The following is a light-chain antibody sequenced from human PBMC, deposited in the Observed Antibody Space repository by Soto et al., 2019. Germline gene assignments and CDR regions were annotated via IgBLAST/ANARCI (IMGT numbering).Light chain of an antibody. CDR1: QNVASY. V-gene: IGKV1-39*01. Sequence: DIQMTQSPSSLSASVGDKVTITCRASQNVASYLNWYQQKLGTAPKVLIYATSTLTTGVPSRFSGSGYGTEFILTITSLHPEDFATYYCQQTYSTPLPFGGGPKVEIK. CDR2: ATS. CDR3: QQTYSTPLP. J-gene: IGKJ4*02.